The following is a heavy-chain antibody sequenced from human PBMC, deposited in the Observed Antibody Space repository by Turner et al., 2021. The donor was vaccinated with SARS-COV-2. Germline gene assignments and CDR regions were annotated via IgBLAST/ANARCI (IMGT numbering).Heavy chain of an antibody. CDR2: IGTAGDT. J-gene: IGHJ5*02. D-gene: IGHD3-22*01. CDR1: GFTFSSYD. V-gene: IGHV3-13*04. CDR3: ARGYFDSSGSHNWFDP. Sequence: EVQLVESGGGLVQPGGSLRAACAASGFTFSSYDMHWVRQATGKGLEWVSAIGTAGDTYYPGSVKGRFTISRENAKNSLYLQMNSLRAGDTAVYYCARGYFDSSGSHNWFDPWGQGTLVTVSS.